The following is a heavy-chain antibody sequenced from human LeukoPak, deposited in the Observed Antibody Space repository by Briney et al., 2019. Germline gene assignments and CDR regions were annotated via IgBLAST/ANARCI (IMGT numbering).Heavy chain of an antibody. CDR2: IYYSGST. D-gene: IGHD2-2*01. V-gene: IGHV4-31*03. J-gene: IGHJ4*02. CDR3: ARRVPAATFDY. CDR1: GGSISSGGYY. Sequence: SETLSLTCTVSGGSISSGGYYWSWIRQHPGKGLEWIGYIYYSGSTYYNPSLKSRVTISVDTSKNQFSLKLSSVTAADTAVYYCARRVPAATFDYWGQGTLVTVSS.